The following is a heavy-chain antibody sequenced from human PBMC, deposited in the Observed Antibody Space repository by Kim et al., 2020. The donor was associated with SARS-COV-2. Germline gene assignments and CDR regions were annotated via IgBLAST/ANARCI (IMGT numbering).Heavy chain of an antibody. V-gene: IGHV4-59*01. J-gene: IGHJ2*01. CDR2: IYYSGST. D-gene: IGHD6-13*01. CDR1: GGSISSYY. Sequence: SETLSLTCTVSGGSISSYYWSWIRQPPGKGLEWIGYIYYSGSTNYNPSLKSRVTISVDTSKNQFSLKLSSVTAADTAVYYCARDLVSSSWYKTFWYFDLWGRGTLVTVSS. CDR3: ARDLVSSSWYKTFWYFDL.